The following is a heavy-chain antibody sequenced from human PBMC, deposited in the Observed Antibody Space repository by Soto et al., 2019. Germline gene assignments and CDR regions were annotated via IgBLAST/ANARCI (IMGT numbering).Heavy chain of an antibody. Sequence: GGSLRLSCAASGFTVSSNYMSWVRQAPGKGLEWVSVIYSGGSTYYADSVKGRFTISRDNSKNTLYLQMNSLRAVDTAVYYCATTYYYDSSGYWQTYFDYWGQGTLVTVSS. D-gene: IGHD3-22*01. J-gene: IGHJ4*02. CDR1: GFTVSSNY. CDR3: ATTYYYDSSGYWQTYFDY. V-gene: IGHV3-53*01. CDR2: IYSGGST.